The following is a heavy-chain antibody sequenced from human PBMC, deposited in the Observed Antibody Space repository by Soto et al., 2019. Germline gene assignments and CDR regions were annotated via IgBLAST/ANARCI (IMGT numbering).Heavy chain of an antibody. Sequence: SVNVSCKASGGTFGSYAISWVRQAPGQGLEWMGGIIPIFGTANYAQKFQGRVTITADESTSTAYMDLSSLRSEDTAVYYCARDVGEGSYENYRDWFDPWGQGTLVTVSS. CDR2: IIPIFGTA. CDR1: GGTFGSYA. CDR3: ARDVGEGSYENYRDWFDP. V-gene: IGHV1-69*13. D-gene: IGHD3-10*01. J-gene: IGHJ5*02.